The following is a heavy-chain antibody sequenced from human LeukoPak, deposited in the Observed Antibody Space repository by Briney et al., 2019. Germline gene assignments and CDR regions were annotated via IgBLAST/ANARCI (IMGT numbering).Heavy chain of an antibody. D-gene: IGHD3-10*01. CDR3: ASPSRGRGGAFDI. J-gene: IGHJ3*02. Sequence: GGSLRLSCAASGFTVSSNYMSWVRQAPGKGLEWVSVIYSGGSTYYADSVKGRFTISRDNSKNTLYLQMNSLRAEDTAVYYCASPSRGRGGAFDIWGQGTMVTVSS. CDR2: IYSGGST. V-gene: IGHV3-53*01. CDR1: GFTVSSNY.